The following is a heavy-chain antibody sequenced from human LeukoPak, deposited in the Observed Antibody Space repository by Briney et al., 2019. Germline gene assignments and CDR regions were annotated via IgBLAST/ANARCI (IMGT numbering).Heavy chain of an antibody. CDR2: ISPSGDHR. D-gene: IGHD3-22*01. J-gene: IGHJ4*02. CDR1: GFSFSAYN. V-gene: IGHV3-21*01. Sequence: GGSLRLSCAASGFSFSAYNINWVRQAPGKGPEWVSCISPSGDHRYYADSVRGRFTISRDNAKNSVYLQMNSLRAEDTAVYYCARDAAYFDSSGYYPDPLDYWGQGTLVSVSS. CDR3: ARDAAYFDSSGYYPDPLDY.